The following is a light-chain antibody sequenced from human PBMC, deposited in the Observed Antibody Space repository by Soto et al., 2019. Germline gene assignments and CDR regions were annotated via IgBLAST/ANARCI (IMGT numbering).Light chain of an antibody. CDR2: KAS. J-gene: IGKJ4*01. CDR3: QQYNSDPLT. V-gene: IGKV1-5*03. CDR1: QSISSW. Sequence: DIQMTQSPSTLSASVGDRVTITCRASQSISSWLAWYQQKPGKAPNLLIYKASSLESGVPSRFSGSGSGTEFTLTISSLQTDDFATYYCQQYNSDPLTFGGGTKMEIK.